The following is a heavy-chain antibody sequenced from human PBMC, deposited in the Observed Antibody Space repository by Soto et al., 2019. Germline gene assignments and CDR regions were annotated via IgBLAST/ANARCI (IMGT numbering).Heavy chain of an antibody. D-gene: IGHD6-19*01. Sequence: SETLSLTCTVSGGSISSYYWSWIRQPPGKGLEWIGYIYYSGSTNYNPSLKSRVTISVDTSKNQFSLKLSSVTAADTAVYYCARTLYSSGWYFDYWGQGALVTVSS. V-gene: IGHV4-59*01. J-gene: IGHJ4*02. CDR3: ARTLYSSGWYFDY. CDR1: GGSISSYY. CDR2: IYYSGST.